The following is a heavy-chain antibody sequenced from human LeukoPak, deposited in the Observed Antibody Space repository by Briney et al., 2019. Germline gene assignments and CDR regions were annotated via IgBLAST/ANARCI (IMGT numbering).Heavy chain of an antibody. CDR1: GYTFTSYD. J-gene: IGHJ6*02. Sequence: ASVKVSCKASGYTFTSYDIDWVRQATGQGLEWMGWKNPNSGNTGYAQKFQGRVTMTRNTSISTAYMELSSLRSEDTAVYYCARGRANYGDLYYYYGMDVWGQGTTVTVSS. D-gene: IGHD4-17*01. CDR3: ARGRANYGDLYYYYGMDV. V-gene: IGHV1-8*01. CDR2: KNPNSGNT.